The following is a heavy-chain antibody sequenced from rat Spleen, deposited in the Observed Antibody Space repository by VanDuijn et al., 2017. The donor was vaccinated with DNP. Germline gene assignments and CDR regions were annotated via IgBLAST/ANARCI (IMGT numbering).Heavy chain of an antibody. J-gene: IGHJ2*01. V-gene: IGHV5-29*01. Sequence: EVQLVESGGGLVQPGRSLKLSCAASGFTFSNYYMAWVRQAPTKGLEWVATISYDGSSTYYRDSVKGRFTISRDNAKSTLYLQVNSLRSEDTATYYCARHMGIAAISFDYWGQGVMVTVSS. D-gene: IGHD1-2*01. CDR3: ARHMGIAAISFDY. CDR2: ISYDGSST. CDR1: GFTFSNYY.